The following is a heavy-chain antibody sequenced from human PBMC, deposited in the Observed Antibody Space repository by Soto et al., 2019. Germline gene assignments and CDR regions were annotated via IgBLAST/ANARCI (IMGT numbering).Heavy chain of an antibody. J-gene: IGHJ4*02. Sequence: PSETLSLTCAVYGGSFSGYYWSWIRQPPGKGLEWIGEINHSGSTNYNPSLKSRVTISVDTSKNQFSLKLSSVTAADTAVYYCARSTLILGYCSSTSCLQFDHWGQGTLVTVSS. CDR1: GGSFSGYY. CDR2: INHSGST. D-gene: IGHD2-2*01. V-gene: IGHV4-34*01. CDR3: ARSTLILGYCSSTSCLQFDH.